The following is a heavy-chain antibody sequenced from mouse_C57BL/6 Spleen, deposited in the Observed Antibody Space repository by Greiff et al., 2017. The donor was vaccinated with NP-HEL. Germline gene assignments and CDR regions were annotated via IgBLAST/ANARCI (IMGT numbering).Heavy chain of an antibody. CDR3: ANDGYYGFAY. Sequence: EVMLVESGGDLVKPGGSLKLSCAASGFTFSSYGMSWVRQTPDQRLEWVATISSGGSYTYYPDSVKGRFTIPRDNAKTTLFLQKGRLKSEDTAMYYCANDGYYGFAYWGQGTLVTVSA. V-gene: IGHV5-6*01. CDR1: GFTFSSYG. CDR2: ISSGGSYT. D-gene: IGHD2-3*01. J-gene: IGHJ3*01.